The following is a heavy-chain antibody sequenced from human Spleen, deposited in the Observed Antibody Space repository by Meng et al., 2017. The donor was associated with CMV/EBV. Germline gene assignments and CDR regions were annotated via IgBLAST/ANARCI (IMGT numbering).Heavy chain of an antibody. D-gene: IGHD2-15*01. J-gene: IGHJ4*02. CDR1: GFTVSSNY. V-gene: IGHV3-23*01. CDR3: ARHTTRALSCRGGTCYPMGGKFDF. CDR2: ISGSGDSI. Sequence: GGSLRLSCAASGFTVSSNYMSWVRQAPGKGLEWVSVISGSGDSIYYADSVKGRFTISRDNSKNMLYLQMNSLRAEDTAVYFCARHTTRALSCRGGTCYPMGGKFDFWGQGTPVTVSS.